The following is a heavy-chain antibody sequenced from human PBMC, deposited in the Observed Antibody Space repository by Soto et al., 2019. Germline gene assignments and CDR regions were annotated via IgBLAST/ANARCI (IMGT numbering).Heavy chain of an antibody. Sequence: SETLSLTCTVSGGSISGHYCSWSRQPAGKGLEWIGRFYTSGRTNYNPSLKSRLTMSVDTSKNQFSLKLNSVTAADTAVYYCARAFGGDEYFQHWGQGTLVTVSS. D-gene: IGHD4-17*01. CDR3: ARAFGGDEYFQH. CDR1: GGSISGHY. V-gene: IGHV4-4*07. CDR2: FYTSGRT. J-gene: IGHJ1*01.